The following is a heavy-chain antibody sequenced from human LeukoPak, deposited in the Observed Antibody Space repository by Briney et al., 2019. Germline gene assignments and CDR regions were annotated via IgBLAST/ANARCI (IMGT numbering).Heavy chain of an antibody. V-gene: IGHV3-30*03. CDR1: GFTFSSYG. CDR3: VRGSRDYIWGSYRSDPKIPFEY. D-gene: IGHD3-16*02. Sequence: GGSLRLSCAASGFTFSSYGMHWVRRAPGKGLEWVAVISYDGSNKYYVDSVKGRFTISRDNSKNTLDLQMNSLRAEDTAVYYCVRGSRDYIWGSYRSDPKIPFEYWGQGTLVTVSS. J-gene: IGHJ4*02. CDR2: ISYDGSNK.